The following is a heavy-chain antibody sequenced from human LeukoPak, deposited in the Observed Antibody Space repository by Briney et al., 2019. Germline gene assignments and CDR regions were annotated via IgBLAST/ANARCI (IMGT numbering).Heavy chain of an antibody. J-gene: IGHJ4*02. Sequence: PGGSLRLSCAASGFTFSSYAMSWVRQAPGKGPEWVSAISGSGGSTYYADSVKGRFTISRDNSKNTLYLQMNSLGAEDTAVYYCAKFLPTHIVVANYYFDYWGQGTLVTVSS. CDR2: ISGSGGST. V-gene: IGHV3-23*01. CDR3: AKFLPTHIVVANYYFDY. D-gene: IGHD2-21*01. CDR1: GFTFSSYA.